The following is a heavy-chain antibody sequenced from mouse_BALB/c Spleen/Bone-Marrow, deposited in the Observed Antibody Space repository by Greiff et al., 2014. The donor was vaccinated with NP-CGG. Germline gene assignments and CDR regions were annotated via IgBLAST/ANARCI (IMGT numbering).Heavy chain of an antibody. D-gene: IGHD2-13*01. Sequence: EVQLQESGAELVKPGASVKLSCTASGFNIKDTYMYWVKQRPEQGLEWIGRIDPANGNTKYDPKFQGKASITADTSSNTAYLQLSSLTSEDTAVYYCARSIDYDNDWFAYWGQGTLVTVSA. CDR3: ARSIDYDNDWFAY. CDR2: IDPANGNT. CDR1: GFNIKDTY. V-gene: IGHV14-3*02. J-gene: IGHJ3*01.